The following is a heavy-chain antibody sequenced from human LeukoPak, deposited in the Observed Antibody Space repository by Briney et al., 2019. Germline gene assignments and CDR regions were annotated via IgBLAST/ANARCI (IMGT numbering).Heavy chain of an antibody. Sequence: GGSLRLSCAASGFTFSSYAMHWVRQAPGKGLEYVSAISSNGGSTYYANSVKGRFTISRDNSKNTLYLQMNSLRAEDTAVYYCARGVAITMFLDAFDIWGQGTMVTVSS. CDR2: ISSNGGST. V-gene: IGHV3-64*01. J-gene: IGHJ3*02. D-gene: IGHD3-10*02. CDR3: ARGVAITMFLDAFDI. CDR1: GFTFSSYA.